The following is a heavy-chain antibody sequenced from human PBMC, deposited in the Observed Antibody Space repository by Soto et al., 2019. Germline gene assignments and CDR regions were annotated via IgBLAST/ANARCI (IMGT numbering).Heavy chain of an antibody. V-gene: IGHV3-66*01. D-gene: IGHD5-18*01. Sequence: GGSMRLSCAASGLTVSTKYMSWVRQAPGKGLEWVSVIYSGGSTFYADSVRGRFTISRDNSKNTVNLQMNSLRAEDTAVYYCARGVDTAKTGYWGQGTLVTVSS. CDR2: IYSGGST. J-gene: IGHJ4*02. CDR3: ARGVDTAKTGY. CDR1: GLTVSTKY.